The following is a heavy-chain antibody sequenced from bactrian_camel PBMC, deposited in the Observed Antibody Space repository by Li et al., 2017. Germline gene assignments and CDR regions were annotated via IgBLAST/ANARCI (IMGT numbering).Heavy chain of an antibody. D-gene: IGHD5*01. Sequence: HVQLVESGGGSVQAGGSLRLSYAASGYSAKPDYCMGWFRQAPGKEREAVAGIWVGGGSMDYVDSVKGRFTISQDNAKNTLYLQMNSLKSEDTGLYYCATRARTSRTSYTYWGQGTQVTVS. CDR3: ATRARTSRTSYTY. V-gene: IGHV3S54*01. CDR1: GYSAKPDYC. J-gene: IGHJ4*01. CDR2: IWVGGGSM.